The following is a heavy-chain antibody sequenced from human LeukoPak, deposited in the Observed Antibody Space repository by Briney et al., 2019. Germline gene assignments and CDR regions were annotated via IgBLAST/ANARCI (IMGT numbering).Heavy chain of an antibody. Sequence: GGPLRLSWAASGFTFRDYSMTWIGKAPGKGLEWISYISDSGTSIHYADSVKGRFTISRDNAKNSLYLQMNSLRAEDTAVYYCARQAGTRWGQGTLVTVSS. D-gene: IGHD6-19*01. J-gene: IGHJ4*02. CDR2: ISDSGTSI. CDR1: GFTFRDYS. V-gene: IGHV3-11*01. CDR3: ARQAGTR.